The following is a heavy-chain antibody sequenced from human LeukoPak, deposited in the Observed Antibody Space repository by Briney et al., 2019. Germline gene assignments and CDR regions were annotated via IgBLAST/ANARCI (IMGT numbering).Heavy chain of an antibody. V-gene: IGHV3-48*03. CDR2: ISSGGSTI. CDR3: ARGRFLEWSLPPPNWFDP. CDR1: GFTFSSYE. J-gene: IGHJ5*02. Sequence: GGSLRLSCAASGFTFSSYEMNWVRQAPGKGLEWVSYISSGGSTIYYADSVKGRFTISRDNAKNSLYLQMNSLRAEDTAVYYCARGRFLEWSLPPPNWFDPWGQGTLVTVSS. D-gene: IGHD3-3*01.